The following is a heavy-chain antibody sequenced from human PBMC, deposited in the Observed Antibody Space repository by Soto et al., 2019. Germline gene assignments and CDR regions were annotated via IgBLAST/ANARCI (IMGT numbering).Heavy chain of an antibody. V-gene: IGHV5-51*01. CDR3: ARTDGYEIEY. D-gene: IGHD5-12*01. CDR2: IYPGDSDT. J-gene: IGHJ4*02. Sequence: PGESLTITCTCSGHSFIRYWIGWVRQMPGKGLEWMGIIYPGDSDTRYSPSFQGQVTISADKSITTVYLQWSSLKASDTAMYYCARTDGYEIEYWGQGTLVTVSS. CDR1: GHSFIRYW.